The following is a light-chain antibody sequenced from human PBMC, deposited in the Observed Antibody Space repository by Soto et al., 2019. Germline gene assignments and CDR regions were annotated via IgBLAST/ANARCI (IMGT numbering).Light chain of an antibody. V-gene: IGKV3-20*01. CDR2: GAS. CDR1: QSISNSY. J-gene: IGKJ2*01. Sequence: EIVLTQSPGTLSLSPGERATLSCRASQSISNSYLAWYQQKPGQAPRLLIYGASSRATGIPDRLSGSGSGTDFTLTISRLEPEDCAVYYCQQYGNSPYTFGQGTKLEIK. CDR3: QQYGNSPYT.